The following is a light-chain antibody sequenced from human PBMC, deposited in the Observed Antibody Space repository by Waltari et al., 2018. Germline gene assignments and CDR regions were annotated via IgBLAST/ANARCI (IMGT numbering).Light chain of an antibody. V-gene: IGLV1-40*01. CDR1: GSNIGAGYD. J-gene: IGLJ2*01. CDR2: GVK. CDR3: QSYGTSLSVI. Sequence: QSVLTQPPSVSGAPGQRVTISCTGSGSNIGAGYDVHWYQQLPGKAPKLLIYGVKQRPAGVPDESAGAQSGTSASLAITGRQAEDEADYFCQSYGTSLSVIFGGGTKLTVL.